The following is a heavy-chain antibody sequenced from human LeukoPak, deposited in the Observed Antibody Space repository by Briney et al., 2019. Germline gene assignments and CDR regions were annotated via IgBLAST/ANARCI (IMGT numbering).Heavy chain of an antibody. V-gene: IGHV3-21*01. CDR1: GFTFSSYS. J-gene: IGHJ5*02. D-gene: IGHD6-13*01. CDR2: ISSSSSYI. CDR3: ARVRIAAAGTGRWFDP. Sequence: GGSLRLSCAASGFTFSSYSMNWVRQAPGKGLEWVSSISSSSSYIYYADSVKGRLTISRDNAKNSLYLQMNSLRAEDTAVYYCARVRIAAAGTGRWFDPWGQGTLVTVSS.